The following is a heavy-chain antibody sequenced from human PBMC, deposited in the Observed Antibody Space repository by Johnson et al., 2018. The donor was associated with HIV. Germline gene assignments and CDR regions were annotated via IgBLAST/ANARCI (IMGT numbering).Heavy chain of an antibody. D-gene: IGHD6-13*01. CDR1: GFIFSNYG. Sequence: QVQLVESRGGVVQPGGSLRLSCAASGFIFSNYGMHWVRQAPGKGLEWVAVISYDGSNKYYADSVKGRFTISRDNSKNTLYLQMNSLRAEDTAVYYCARDRGRQLKLGAFDIWGQGTMVTVSS. CDR3: ARDRGRQLKLGAFDI. CDR2: ISYDGSNK. V-gene: IGHV3-30*19. J-gene: IGHJ3*02.